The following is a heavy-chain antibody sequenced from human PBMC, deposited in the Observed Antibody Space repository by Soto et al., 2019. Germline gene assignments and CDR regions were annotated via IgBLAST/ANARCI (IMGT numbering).Heavy chain of an antibody. CDR2: IKGDGSDP. CDR3: ARDPVTAD. V-gene: IGHV3-7*03. J-gene: IGHJ4*02. Sequence: HPGGSLRLSCAASGFTLNNYYLSWVRQAPGKGLEWVGNIKGDGSDPHYVDSVKGRFTISRDNAENSIYLQMNSLKAEDTAMYYCARDPVTADWGQGTLVTV. CDR1: GFTLNNYY.